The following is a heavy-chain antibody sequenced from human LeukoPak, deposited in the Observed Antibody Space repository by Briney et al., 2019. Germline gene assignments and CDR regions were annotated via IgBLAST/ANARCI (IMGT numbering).Heavy chain of an antibody. V-gene: IGHV3-21*01. D-gene: IGHD3-9*01. Sequence: GGSLRLSCAASGFTFSSYSMNWVRQAPGKGLEWVSSISSSSSYIYYADSVKGRFTISRDNAKNSLYLQMNSLRAEDTAVYYCARGLDYDILTGYSDGFDYWGQGTLVTVSS. CDR2: ISSSSSYI. CDR3: ARGLDYDILTGYSDGFDY. J-gene: IGHJ4*02. CDR1: GFTFSSYS.